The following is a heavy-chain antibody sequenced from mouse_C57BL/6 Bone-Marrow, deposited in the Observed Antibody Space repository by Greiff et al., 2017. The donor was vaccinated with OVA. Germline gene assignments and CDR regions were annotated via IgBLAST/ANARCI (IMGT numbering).Heavy chain of an antibody. CDR3: VYYYGSSLYAMDY. D-gene: IGHD1-1*01. J-gene: IGHJ4*01. CDR2: IYPGDGDT. Sequence: VKLMESGPELVKPGASVKISCKASGYAFSSSWMNWVKQRPGKGLEWIGRIYPGDGDTNYNGKFKGKATLTADKSSSTAYMQLSSLTSEDSAVYFCVYYYGSSLYAMDYWGQGTSVTVSS. V-gene: IGHV1-82*01. CDR1: GYAFSSSW.